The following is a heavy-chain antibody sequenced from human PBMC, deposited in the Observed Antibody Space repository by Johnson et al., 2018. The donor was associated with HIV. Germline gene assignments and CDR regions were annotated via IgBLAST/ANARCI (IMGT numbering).Heavy chain of an antibody. CDR1: GFRFSNYA. CDR2: IYSGGST. CDR3: AREGTVSYGGAFDI. Sequence: QVQLVESGGGVVQPGRSLRLSCAASGFRFSNYALHWVRQTPGKGLEWVSVIYSGGSTYYADSVKGRFTISRDNSKNTLYLQMNSLRAEDTAVYYCAREGTVSYGGAFDIWGQGTMVTVSS. D-gene: IGHD4-17*01. J-gene: IGHJ3*02. V-gene: IGHV3-NL1*01.